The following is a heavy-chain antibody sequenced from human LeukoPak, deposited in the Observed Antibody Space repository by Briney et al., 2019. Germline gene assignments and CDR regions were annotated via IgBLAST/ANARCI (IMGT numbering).Heavy chain of an antibody. Sequence: GGSLRLSCAASGFTVSSNYMSWVRQAPGKGLEWVSVIYSGGSTYYADSVKGRFTISRDNSKNTLYLQMNSLRAEDTAVYYCARGSGKDDSSGYYSDYWGQGTLVTVSS. D-gene: IGHD3-22*01. CDR1: GFTVSSNY. J-gene: IGHJ4*02. V-gene: IGHV3-53*01. CDR3: ARGSGKDDSSGYYSDY. CDR2: IYSGGST.